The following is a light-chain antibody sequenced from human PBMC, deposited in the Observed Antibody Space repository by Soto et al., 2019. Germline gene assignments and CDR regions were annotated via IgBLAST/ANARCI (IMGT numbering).Light chain of an antibody. CDR3: QQYDNLPIT. CDR1: QDISNY. J-gene: IGKJ5*01. V-gene: IGKV1-33*01. CDR2: DAS. Sequence: DIQMTQSPSSLSASVGDRVTITCQASQDISNYFNWYQQKPGKAPKLLIYDASNLETGVPSRFSGSGSGPDFTFTISSLQPEDIATYYCQQYDNLPITFGQGTRLEIK.